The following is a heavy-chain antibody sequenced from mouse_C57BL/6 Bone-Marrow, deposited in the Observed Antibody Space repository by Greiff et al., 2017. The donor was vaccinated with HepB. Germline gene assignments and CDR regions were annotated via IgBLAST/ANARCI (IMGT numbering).Heavy chain of an antibody. J-gene: IGHJ1*03. CDR1: GYAFSSSW. CDR3: AWGWYFDV. V-gene: IGHV1-82*01. Sequence: QVQLQQSGPELVKPGASVKISCKASGYAFSSSWMNWVKQRPGKGLEWIGRIYPGDGDTNYNGKFKGKATLTADKSSSTAYMQLSSLTSEDSAVYFGAWGWYFDVWGTGTTVTVSS. CDR2: IYPGDGDT. D-gene: IGHD4-1*01.